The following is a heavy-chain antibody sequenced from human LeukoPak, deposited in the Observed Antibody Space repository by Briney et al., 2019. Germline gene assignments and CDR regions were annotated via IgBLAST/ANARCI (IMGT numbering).Heavy chain of an antibody. D-gene: IGHD3-10*01. CDR3: ARRGRGFGEYKGGDFDY. V-gene: IGHV4-39*01. J-gene: IGHJ4*02. Sequence: SETLSLTCTVSGGSISSSSYYWGWIRQPPGKGLEWIGSIYYSGSTYYNPSLKSRVTISVDTSKNQFSLKLSSVTAADTAVYYCARRGRGFGEYKGGDFDYWGQGTLVTVSS. CDR2: IYYSGST. CDR1: GGSISSSSYY.